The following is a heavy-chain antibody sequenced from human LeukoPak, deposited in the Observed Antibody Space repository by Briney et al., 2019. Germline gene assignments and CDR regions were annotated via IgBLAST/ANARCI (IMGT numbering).Heavy chain of an antibody. CDR1: GYSFTNYW. D-gene: IGHD1-26*01. Sequence: GESLKISCKGSGYSFTNYWIGWVRQMPGKGLEWMGIIYHGDSNTRYSPSFQGQVTISADKSISTAYLQWSSLKASDTAMYYCARQGLGGIYGGAHVFDIWGQGTMVTVSS. J-gene: IGHJ3*02. CDR3: ARQGLGGIYGGAHVFDI. V-gene: IGHV5-51*01. CDR2: IYHGDSNT.